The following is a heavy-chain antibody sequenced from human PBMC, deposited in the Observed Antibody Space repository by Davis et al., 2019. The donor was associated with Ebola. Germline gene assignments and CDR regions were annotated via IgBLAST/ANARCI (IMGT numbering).Heavy chain of an antibody. V-gene: IGHV1-46*01. CDR2: INPSGGST. J-gene: IGHJ4*02. CDR1: GYTFTSYY. Sequence: ASVKVSCKASGYTFTSYYMHWVRQAPGQGLEWMGIINPSGGSTSYAQKFQGRVTMTRDTSTSTVYMELSSLRSEDTAVYYCARDQARTYYDFWSGYYLVYWGQGTLVTVSS. D-gene: IGHD3-3*01. CDR3: ARDQARTYYDFWSGYYLVY.